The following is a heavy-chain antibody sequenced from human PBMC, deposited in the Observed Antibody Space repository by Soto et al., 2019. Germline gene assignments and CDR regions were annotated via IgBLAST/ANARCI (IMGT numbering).Heavy chain of an antibody. CDR1: GYTFTSYA. CDR2: INAGNGNT. CDR3: ARDPRGYHGSGSYFYYYYGMDV. V-gene: IGHV1-3*01. Sequence: ASVKVSCKASGYTFTSYAMHWVRQAPGQRLEWMGWINAGNGNTKYSQKFQGRVTITRDTSASTAYMELSSLRSEDTAVYYCARDPRGYHGSGSYFYYYYGMDVWGQGTTVTVSS. D-gene: IGHD3-10*01. J-gene: IGHJ6*02.